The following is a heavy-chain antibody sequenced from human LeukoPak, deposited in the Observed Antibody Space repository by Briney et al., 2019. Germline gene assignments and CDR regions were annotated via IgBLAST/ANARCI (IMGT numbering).Heavy chain of an antibody. CDR3: AREHTYCSSTSCWGGWFDP. V-gene: IGHV3-23*01. Sequence: GGSLRLSCAASGFTFSSYAMSWVRQAPGKGLEWVSTISGSGGGGTTYYADSVKGRFTISRDNAKNSLYLQMNSLRAEDTAVYYCAREHTYCSSTSCWGGWFDPWGQGTLVTVSS. CDR2: ISGSGGGGTT. D-gene: IGHD2-2*01. J-gene: IGHJ5*02. CDR1: GFTFSSYA.